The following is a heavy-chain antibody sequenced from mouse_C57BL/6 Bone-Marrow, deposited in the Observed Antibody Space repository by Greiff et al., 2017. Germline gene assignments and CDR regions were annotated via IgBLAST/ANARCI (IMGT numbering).Heavy chain of an antibody. V-gene: IGHV1-69*01. CDR1: GYTFTSYW. Sequence: QVQLKQPGAELVMPGASVKLSCKASGYTFTSYWMHWVKQRPGQGLEWIGEIDPSDSYTNYNQKFKGKSTLTVDKSSSTAYMQLSSLTSEDSAVYYCARDYYGSSFWFADWGQGTLVTVSA. CDR2: IDPSDSYT. CDR3: ARDYYGSSFWFAD. J-gene: IGHJ3*01. D-gene: IGHD1-1*01.